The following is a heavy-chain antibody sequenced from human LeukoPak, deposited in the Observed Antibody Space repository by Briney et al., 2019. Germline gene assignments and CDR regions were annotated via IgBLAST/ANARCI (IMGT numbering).Heavy chain of an antibody. D-gene: IGHD3-10*01. CDR1: GGSISSYY. V-gene: IGHV4-4*07. Sequence: SETLSLTCTVSGGSISSYYWSWLRQPAGQGLEWIGRTYSSETITYKPSLQSRVTMSVDTSKNEFSLKMSSVTAADTPVHYCTRDSGTTGEVKFDPWGQGTLVAVSS. CDR3: TRDSGTTGEVKFDP. J-gene: IGHJ5*02. CDR2: TYSSETI.